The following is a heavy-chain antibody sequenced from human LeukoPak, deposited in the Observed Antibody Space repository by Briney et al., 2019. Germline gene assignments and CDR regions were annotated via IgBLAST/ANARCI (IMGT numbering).Heavy chain of an antibody. CDR1: GGSISSYY. J-gene: IGHJ4*02. CDR3: ARVDTAMVTDY. Sequence: SETLSLTCTVSGGSISSYYWSWIRQPPGKGLEWIGYTYYSGSTNYNPSLKSRVTISVDTSKNQFSLKLSSVTAADTAVYYCARVDTAMVTDYWGQGTLVTVSS. V-gene: IGHV4-59*01. CDR2: TYYSGST. D-gene: IGHD5-18*01.